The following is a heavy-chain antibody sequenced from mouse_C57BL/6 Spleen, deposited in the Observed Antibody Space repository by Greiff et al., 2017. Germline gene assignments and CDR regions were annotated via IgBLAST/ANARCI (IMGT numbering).Heavy chain of an antibody. J-gene: IGHJ4*01. Sequence: DVKLVESGGGLVKPGGSLKLSCAASGFTFSDYGMHWVRQAPEKGLEWVAYISSGSSTIYYADTVKGRFTISRDNAKNTLFLQMTSLRSEDTAMYYCARRRLHYYAMDYWGQGTSVTVSS. CDR1: GFTFSDYG. CDR2: ISSGSSTI. D-gene: IGHD2-2*01. V-gene: IGHV5-17*01. CDR3: ARRRLHYYAMDY.